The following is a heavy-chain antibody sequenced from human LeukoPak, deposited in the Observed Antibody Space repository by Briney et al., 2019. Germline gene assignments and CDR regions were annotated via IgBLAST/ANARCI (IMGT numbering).Heavy chain of an antibody. CDR3: ARHRSGSYFGVDY. CDR1: GGSISSTNW. V-gene: IGHV4-4*02. CDR2: IYRSGTT. J-gene: IGHJ4*02. D-gene: IGHD1-26*01. Sequence: PSETLSLTCAVSGGSISSTNWWSWVRQPPGKGLEWIGEIYRSGTTNYKPSLKSRVTISLDKSRNHFSLKLSSVTAADTAVYYCARHRSGSYFGVDYWGQGTLVTVSS.